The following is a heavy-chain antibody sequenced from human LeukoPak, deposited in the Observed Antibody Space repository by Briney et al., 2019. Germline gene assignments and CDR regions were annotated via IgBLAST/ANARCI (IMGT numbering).Heavy chain of an antibody. D-gene: IGHD3-16*01. CDR2: IEQDGSEK. Sequence: GGSLRLSCAASGFTFSSYWMSWVRQAPGKGLEWVANIEQDGSEKYYVDSVKGRFTISRDNAKNSLYLQMNSLRAEDTAVYYCAREISRWSYATRETRYYFDYWGQGTLVTVSS. V-gene: IGHV3-7*01. CDR3: AREISRWSYATRETRYYFDY. CDR1: GFTFSSYW. J-gene: IGHJ4*02.